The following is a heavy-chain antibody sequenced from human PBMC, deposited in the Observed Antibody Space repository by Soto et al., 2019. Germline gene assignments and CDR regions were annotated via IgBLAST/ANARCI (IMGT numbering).Heavy chain of an antibody. J-gene: IGHJ5*02. V-gene: IGHV1-18*01. D-gene: IGHD2-2*01. CDR3: ARKLGYCSSTSCYGWFDP. CDR2: ISAYNGNT. Sequence: GASVKVSCKASGYTFTGYGISWVRQAPGQGLEWMGWISAYNGNTNYAQKLQGRVTMTTDTSTSTAYMELRSLRSDDTAVYYCARKLGYCSSTSCYGWFDPWGQGTLVTVSS. CDR1: GYTFTGYG.